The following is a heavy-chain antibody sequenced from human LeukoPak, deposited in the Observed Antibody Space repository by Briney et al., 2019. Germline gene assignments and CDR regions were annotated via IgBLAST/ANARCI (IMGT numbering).Heavy chain of an antibody. CDR2: FYHSQAA. Sequence: SETLSLICGVSGDSISSDGPSWSWIRQPPGKGLEWVGYFYHSQAAYPNPSLKSRLALSVDTSNNQFSLRLRSVTDADTAVYYCVRGVGGEYFYFDRWGQGALVTVSA. J-gene: IGHJ4*02. D-gene: IGHD1-26*01. CDR1: GDSISSDGPS. CDR3: VRGVGGEYFYFDR. V-gene: IGHV4-30-4*07.